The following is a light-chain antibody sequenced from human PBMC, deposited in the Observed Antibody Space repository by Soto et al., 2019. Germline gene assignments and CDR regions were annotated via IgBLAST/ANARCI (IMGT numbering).Light chain of an antibody. CDR2: LGS. CDR1: QSLLHSNGYTY. V-gene: IGKV2-28*01. J-gene: IGKJ1*01. CDR3: MQALQTPA. Sequence: DIVMTQSPLSLPVTPGEPASISCRSSQSLLHSNGYTYLDWYLQKPGQSPQLLIYLGSNRESGAPYRFSGSGSGTDCTLKISRVEAEDVGVYYCMQALQTPAFGQGTKVEIK.